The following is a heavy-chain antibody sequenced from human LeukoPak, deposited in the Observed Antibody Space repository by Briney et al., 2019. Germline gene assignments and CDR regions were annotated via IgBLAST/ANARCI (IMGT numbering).Heavy chain of an antibody. CDR1: GFTLSTDH. J-gene: IGHJ4*02. D-gene: IGHD3-16*02. CDR2: TYVDGGA. CDR3: ARVWELSFDR. V-gene: IGHV3-53*01. Sequence: PGGSLRLSCAASGFTLSTDHMSWVRQAPGKGLQWVSVTYVDGGAYYADSVKGRFTISRDNSKNTVDLQMNNLRAEDTALYYCARVWELSFDRWGQGALVTVSS.